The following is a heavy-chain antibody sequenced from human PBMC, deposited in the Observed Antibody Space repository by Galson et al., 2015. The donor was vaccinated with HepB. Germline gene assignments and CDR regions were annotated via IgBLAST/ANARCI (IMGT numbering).Heavy chain of an antibody. Sequence: SLRLSCAASGFTFSSYSMNWVRQAPGKGLQWVSYISGSGSTTYYADSVWGRFTISRDNAKNPLSLQMNNLRDEDTAVYYCTRARTSERYPDTSGRLPDWYFDLWGRGTLVTVSS. CDR1: GFTFSSYS. D-gene: IGHD3-22*01. CDR2: ISGSGSTT. V-gene: IGHV3-48*02. J-gene: IGHJ2*01. CDR3: TRARTSERYPDTSGRLPDWYFDL.